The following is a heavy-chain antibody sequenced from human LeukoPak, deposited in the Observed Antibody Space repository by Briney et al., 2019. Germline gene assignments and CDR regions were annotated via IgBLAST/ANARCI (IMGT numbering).Heavy chain of an antibody. D-gene: IGHD2-15*01. CDR2: ISDSGGST. V-gene: IGHV3-64D*09. J-gene: IGHJ6*02. Sequence: PGGSLRLSCSASGFPFSSYAMHWVRQAPGKGLEYVSAISDSGGSTYYADSVKGRFTISRDNSKNTLYLQMSSLRAEDTAVYFCVRGYSFGPYGMDVWGQGTTRTVSS. CDR1: GFPFSSYA. CDR3: VRGYSFGPYGMDV.